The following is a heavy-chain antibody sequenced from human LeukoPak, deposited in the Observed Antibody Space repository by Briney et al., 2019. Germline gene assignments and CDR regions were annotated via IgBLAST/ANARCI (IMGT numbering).Heavy chain of an antibody. CDR1: GYTFTSYV. V-gene: IGHV1-3*03. Sequence: APVKVSCKASGYTFTSYVIHWVRQAPGQRLEWMGWINAGNGNTKYSQEFQDRVTITRDTSASTAYMELSSLRSEDMAVYYCARGGGAYYYGSGSYSYYYMDVWGKGTTVTISS. CDR2: INAGNGNT. J-gene: IGHJ6*03. CDR3: ARGGGAYYYGSGSYSYYYMDV. D-gene: IGHD3-10*01.